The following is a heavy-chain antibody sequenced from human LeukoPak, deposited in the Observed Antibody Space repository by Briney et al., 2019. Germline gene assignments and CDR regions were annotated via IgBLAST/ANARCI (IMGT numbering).Heavy chain of an antibody. Sequence: SETLSLTCAVYGGSFNGYYWSWIRQPPGKGLEWIGEINHSGSTNYNPSLKSRVTISVDTSKNQFSLKLTTVTAADTAVYYCARRGGLTIFGVVMEYYFDYWGQGTLVTVSS. CDR1: GGSFNGYY. CDR2: INHSGST. J-gene: IGHJ4*02. D-gene: IGHD3-3*01. CDR3: ARRGGLTIFGVVMEYYFDY. V-gene: IGHV4-34*01.